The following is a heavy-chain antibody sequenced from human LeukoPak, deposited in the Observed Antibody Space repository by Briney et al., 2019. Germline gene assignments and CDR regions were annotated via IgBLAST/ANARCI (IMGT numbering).Heavy chain of an antibody. Sequence: GASVKVSCKASGYTFTSYYMHWVRQAPGQGLEWMGWINPNSGGTNYAQKLQGRVTMTRDTSISTAYMELSRLRSDDTAVYYCARDDCSGGSCYGWFDPWGQGTLVTVSS. CDR3: ARDDCSGGSCYGWFDP. CDR2: INPNSGGT. V-gene: IGHV1-2*02. D-gene: IGHD2-15*01. CDR1: GYTFTSYY. J-gene: IGHJ5*02.